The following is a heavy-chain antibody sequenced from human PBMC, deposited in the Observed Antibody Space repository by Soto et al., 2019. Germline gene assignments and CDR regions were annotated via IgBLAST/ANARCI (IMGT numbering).Heavy chain of an antibody. V-gene: IGHV1-69*12. J-gene: IGHJ6*02. Sequence: QVQLVQSGAEVKKPGSSVKVSCKASGDTFSTYSITWMRQVPGQGLEWMGGIIPRSAKSNYAQKFQGRVTITADDSTSTADMELSSLRSEETAVYYCAREGLVLVPTTVNSDYYYYAMDVWGQGTTVTVSS. CDR2: IIPRSAKS. D-gene: IGHD2-2*01. CDR3: AREGLVLVPTTVNSDYYYYAMDV. CDR1: GDTFSTYS.